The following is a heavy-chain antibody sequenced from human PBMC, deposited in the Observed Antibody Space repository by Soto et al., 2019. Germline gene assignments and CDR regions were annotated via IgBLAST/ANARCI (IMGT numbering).Heavy chain of an antibody. CDR3: AREDDSSGYSQPPFDY. CDR2: ISAYNGNT. Sequence: GASVKVSCKASGYTFTSYAMHWVRQAPGQGLEWMGWISAYNGNTNYAQKLQGRVTMTTDTSTSTAYMELRSLRSDDTAVYYCAREDDSSGYSQPPFDYWGQGTLVTVSS. V-gene: IGHV1-18*01. J-gene: IGHJ4*02. CDR1: GYTFTSYA. D-gene: IGHD3-22*01.